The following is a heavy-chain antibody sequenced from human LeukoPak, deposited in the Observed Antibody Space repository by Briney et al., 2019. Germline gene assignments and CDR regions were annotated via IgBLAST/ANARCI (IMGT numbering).Heavy chain of an antibody. V-gene: IGHV4-39*01. CDR2: IYYSGST. Sequence: PSEALSLTCTVSGGSISSSSYYWGWIRQPPGKGLEWIGSIYYSGSTYYNPSLKSRVTISVDTSKNQFSLKLSSVTAADTAVYYCARHTYSNYDWFDPWGQGTLVTVSS. CDR1: GGSISSSSYY. J-gene: IGHJ5*02. CDR3: ARHTYSNYDWFDP. D-gene: IGHD4-11*01.